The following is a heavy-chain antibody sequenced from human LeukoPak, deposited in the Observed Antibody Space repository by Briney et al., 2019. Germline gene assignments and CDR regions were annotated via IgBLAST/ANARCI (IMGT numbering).Heavy chain of an antibody. Sequence: SETLSLTCTVSGGSISSYYWSWIRQPAGKGLEWIGRIYTSGSTNYNPSLKSRVTMSVDTSKNQFSLKLSSVTAADTAVYYCARDRQRLVGSEWFDPWGQGTLVTVSS. D-gene: IGHD6-13*01. CDR2: IYTSGST. CDR1: GGSISSYY. V-gene: IGHV4-4*07. CDR3: ARDRQRLVGSEWFDP. J-gene: IGHJ5*02.